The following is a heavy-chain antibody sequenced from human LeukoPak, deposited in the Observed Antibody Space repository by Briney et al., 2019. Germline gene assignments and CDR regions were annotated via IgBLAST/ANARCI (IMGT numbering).Heavy chain of an antibody. CDR2: IIPIFGTA. Sequence: ASVKVSCKASGGTFISYAISWVRQAPGQGLEWMGGIIPIFGTANYAQKFQGRATITADESTSTAYMELSSLRSEDTAVYYCARALMGSYYDSSGYYRLDYWGQGTLVTVSS. J-gene: IGHJ4*02. V-gene: IGHV1-69*13. CDR1: GGTFISYA. CDR3: ARALMGSYYDSSGYYRLDY. D-gene: IGHD3-22*01.